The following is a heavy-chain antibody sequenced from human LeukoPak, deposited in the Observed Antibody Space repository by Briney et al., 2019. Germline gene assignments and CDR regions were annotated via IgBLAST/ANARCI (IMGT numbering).Heavy chain of an antibody. J-gene: IGHJ4*02. D-gene: IGHD6-6*01. Sequence: SETLSLTSTVSGGSISSSSYYWGWIRQPPGKGLEWIGSIYYSGSTYYNPSLKSRVTISVDTSKNQFSLKLSSVTAADTAVYYCARGRSYSSSSGYFDYWGQGTLVTVSS. CDR1: GGSISSSSYY. CDR2: IYYSGST. CDR3: ARGRSYSSSSGYFDY. V-gene: IGHV4-39*07.